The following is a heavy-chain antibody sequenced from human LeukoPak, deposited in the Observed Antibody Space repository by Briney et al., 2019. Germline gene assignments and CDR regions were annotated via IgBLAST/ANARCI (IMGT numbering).Heavy chain of an antibody. CDR1: GGSISSYY. D-gene: IGHD1-26*01. J-gene: IGHJ4*02. CDR2: IYYSGST. V-gene: IGHV4-59*08. CDR3: ARVIPGTWYSGSYRSYYFDY. Sequence: SETLSLTCTVSGGSISSYYWSWIRQPPGKGLEWIGYIYYSGSTNYNPSLKSRVTISVDTSKNQFSLKLSSVTAADTAVYYCARVIPGTWYSGSYRSYYFDYWGQGTLVTVSS.